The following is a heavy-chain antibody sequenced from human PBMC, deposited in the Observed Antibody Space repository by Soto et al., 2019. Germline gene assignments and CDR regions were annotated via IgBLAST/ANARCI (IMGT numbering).Heavy chain of an antibody. CDR2: ISSSGSTI. J-gene: IGHJ5*02. CDR1: GFTFSDYY. CDR3: ARDYLGYCISTSCLNWFDP. V-gene: IGHV3-11*01. Sequence: PGGSLRLSCAASGFTFSDYYMSWIRQAPGKGLEWVSYISSSGSTIYYADSVKGRFTISRDNAKNSLYLQMNSLRAEDTAVYYCARDYLGYCISTSCLNWFDPWGQGTLVTV. D-gene: IGHD2-2*01.